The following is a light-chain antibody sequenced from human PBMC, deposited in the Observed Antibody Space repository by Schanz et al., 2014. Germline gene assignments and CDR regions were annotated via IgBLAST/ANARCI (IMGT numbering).Light chain of an antibody. CDR1: SSDVGGHNY. Sequence: QSALTQPPSASGSPGQSVTISCTGTSSDVGGHNYVSWYQQHPGKSPKLMISEVNKRPSGVPDRFSGSKSGNTASLTVSGLQAEDEADYYCSSYMSSSHWVFGGGTKLTVL. J-gene: IGLJ3*02. CDR3: SSYMSSSHWV. CDR2: EVN. V-gene: IGLV2-8*01.